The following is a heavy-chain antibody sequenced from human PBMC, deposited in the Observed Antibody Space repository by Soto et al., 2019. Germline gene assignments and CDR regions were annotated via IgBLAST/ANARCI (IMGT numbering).Heavy chain of an antibody. V-gene: IGHV4-61*01. J-gene: IGHJ4*02. Sequence: QVQLQESGPGLVKPSEALSLTCSVSGGSLSSGSYHWSWIRQPPGKGLEWIGFKPYTGSPHNNPSRKSRVAISIDRSKNQSSLKLSSVTAADPAVYFCARVGWGGDSWGQGTLVTVSS. D-gene: IGHD7-27*01. CDR1: GGSLSSGSYH. CDR3: ARVGWGGDS. CDR2: KPYTGSP.